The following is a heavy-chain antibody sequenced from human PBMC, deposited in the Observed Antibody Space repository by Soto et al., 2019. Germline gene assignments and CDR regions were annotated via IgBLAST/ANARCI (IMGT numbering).Heavy chain of an antibody. CDR1: GFTFSSYA. D-gene: IGHD5-12*01. CDR3: ARPLWRDGYNWGYFDL. Sequence: GGSLRLSCAASGFTFSSYAMHWVRQAPGKGLEWVAVISYDGSNKYYADSVKGRFTISRDNSKNTLYLQMNSLRAEDTAVYYCARPLWRDGYNWGYFDLWGRGTLVTVSS. J-gene: IGHJ2*01. V-gene: IGHV3-30-3*01. CDR2: ISYDGSNK.